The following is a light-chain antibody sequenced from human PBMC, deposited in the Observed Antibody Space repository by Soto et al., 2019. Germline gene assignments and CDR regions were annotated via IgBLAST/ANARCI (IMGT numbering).Light chain of an antibody. V-gene: IGKV1-17*03. CDR3: LQHSRSPLT. J-gene: IGKJ4*01. CDR1: QAISIS. CDR2: GAS. Sequence: DIQMTQSPSAMSASVGDRVTITCRASQAISISLAWFQQKPGNVPKRLIYGASTLQSGVPSRFSGSGSGTEFTLSISSLLPEDFATYSCLQHSRSPLTFGGGTKV.